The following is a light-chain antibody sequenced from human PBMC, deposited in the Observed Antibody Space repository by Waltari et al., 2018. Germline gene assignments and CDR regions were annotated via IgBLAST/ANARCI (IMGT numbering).Light chain of an antibody. V-gene: IGLV2-23*02. Sequence: QSALTQPASVSGSPGQSITISCTGTSRDVGDRNLSSWYQQHPGKVPELMIYEVSERPSGVSSRFSGSRSGNTASLTISGLQAEDEADYYCCSYGGGTTFVVFGGGTKLTVL. CDR2: EVS. CDR1: SRDVGDRNL. J-gene: IGLJ2*01. CDR3: CSYGGGTTFVV.